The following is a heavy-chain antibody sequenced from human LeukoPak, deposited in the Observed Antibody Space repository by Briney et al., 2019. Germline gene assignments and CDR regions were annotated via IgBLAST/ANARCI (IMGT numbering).Heavy chain of an antibody. CDR2: VYSGGGT. Sequence: PGGSLRLSCADSWLTVSTKYVYWVRQAPGRVLEWVSVVYSGGGTYYADSVKGRFTISRDNSKKRLYLQMNSLRAEDTAVYYCTGGSSGVFDYWGQGTLVTVSS. CDR1: WLTVSTKY. V-gene: IGHV3-53*01. J-gene: IGHJ4*02. CDR3: TGGSSGVFDY. D-gene: IGHD3-22*01.